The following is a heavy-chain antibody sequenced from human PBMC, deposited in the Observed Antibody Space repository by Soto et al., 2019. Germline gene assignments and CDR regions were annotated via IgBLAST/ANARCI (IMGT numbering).Heavy chain of an antibody. J-gene: IGHJ6*02. CDR2: IDWDDDK. CDR3: ARIPYYYGSGSYYSSYYYYYGMDV. Sequence: SGPTLVNPTQTLTLTCTFSGFSLSTSGMCVSWIRQPPGKALEWLALIDWDDDKYYSTSLKTRLTISKDTSKNQVVLTMTNMDPVDTATYYCARIPYYYGSGSYYSSYYYYYGMDVWGQGTTVTVSS. D-gene: IGHD3-10*01. V-gene: IGHV2-70*01. CDR1: GFSLSTSGMC.